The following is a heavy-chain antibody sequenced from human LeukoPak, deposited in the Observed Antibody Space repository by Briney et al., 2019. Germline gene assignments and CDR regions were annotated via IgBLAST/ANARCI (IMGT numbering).Heavy chain of an antibody. D-gene: IGHD3-22*01. V-gene: IGHV4-59*08. J-gene: IGHJ2*01. CDR2: FYFRGST. Sequence: SETLSLTCTVSGGSISSYYWSWIRQPPGKGLEWIGYFYFRGSTNYNPSLRSRVTMSVDTSKNQFSLKLSSVTAADTAVYYCARSISAYYDSSGYPEWYFDLWGRGTLVTVSS. CDR1: GGSISSYY. CDR3: ARSISAYYDSSGYPEWYFDL.